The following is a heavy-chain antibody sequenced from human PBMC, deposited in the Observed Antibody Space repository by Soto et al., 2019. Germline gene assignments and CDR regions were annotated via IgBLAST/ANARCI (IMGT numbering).Heavy chain of an antibody. Sequence: PGGSLRLSCAASGFTFSSYGMHWVRQAPGKGLEWVAVISYDGSNKYYADSVKGRFTISRDNSKNTLYLQMNSLRAEDTAVYYCANEYSSSSGVLDYWGQGTLVTVSS. CDR3: ANEYSSSSGVLDY. J-gene: IGHJ4*02. CDR2: ISYDGSNK. V-gene: IGHV3-30*18. CDR1: GFTFSSYG. D-gene: IGHD6-6*01.